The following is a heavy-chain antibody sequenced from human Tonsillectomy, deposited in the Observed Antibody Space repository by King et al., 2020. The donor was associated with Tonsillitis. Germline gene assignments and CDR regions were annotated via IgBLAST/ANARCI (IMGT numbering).Heavy chain of an antibody. V-gene: IGHV3-48*03. D-gene: IGHD5-12*01. CDR1: GFTFSSYE. Sequence: VQLVESGGGLVQPGGSLRLSCAASGFTFSSYEMNWVRQAPGKGLEWVAYIGSSGRAIYYADSLKGRFTISRDNAKNSLYLQMNSLRAEDTAVYYCARDSGYTIFDYWGQGTLVTVSS. J-gene: IGHJ4*02. CDR3: ARDSGYTIFDY. CDR2: IGSSGRAI.